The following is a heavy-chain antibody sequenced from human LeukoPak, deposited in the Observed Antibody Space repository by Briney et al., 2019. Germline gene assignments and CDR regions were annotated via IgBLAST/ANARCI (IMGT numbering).Heavy chain of an antibody. D-gene: IGHD2-2*01. Sequence: GGSLRLSCAASGFTFSTYWMSWVRQGPGKGLEWVANINEDGSETYYVDSVKGRFTISRDNAKNSLSLQMNSLRAEDTAVYYCATVLLGSRINYFDNWGQGTLVTVSS. CDR2: INEDGSET. V-gene: IGHV3-7*01. CDR1: GFTFSTYW. CDR3: ATVLLGSRINYFDN. J-gene: IGHJ4*02.